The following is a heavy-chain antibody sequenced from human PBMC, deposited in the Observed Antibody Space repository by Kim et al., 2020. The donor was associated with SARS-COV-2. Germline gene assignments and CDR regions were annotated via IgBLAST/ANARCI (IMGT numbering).Heavy chain of an antibody. CDR2: VSSGGTES. CDR3: ASLPSYLKRWDDCFDI. CDR1: GFTFRDYA. V-gene: IGHV3-30*04. D-gene: IGHD1-26*01. Sequence: GGSLRLSCEATGFTFRDYAMFWVRQTPGKGLEWVAAVSSGGTESHYADSVKGRFSVSRDNSENTLHLQMNSLRADDTAVYYCASLPSYLKRWDDCFDIWGQGTLVTVSS. J-gene: IGHJ3*02.